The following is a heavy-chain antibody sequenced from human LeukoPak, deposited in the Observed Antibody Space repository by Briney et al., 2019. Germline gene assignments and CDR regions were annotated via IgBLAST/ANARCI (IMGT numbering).Heavy chain of an antibody. D-gene: IGHD5-12*01. CDR3: ARARGYSGYERATLFFDY. CDR2: INHSGST. V-gene: IGHV4-34*01. J-gene: IGHJ4*02. CDR1: GGSFSGYY. Sequence: PSETLSLTCAVYGGSFSGYYWSWIRQPPGKGLEWIGEINHSGSTHYNPSLKSRVTISVDTSKRQFSLKLSSVTAADTAVYYCARARGYSGYERATLFFDYWGQGTLVTVSS.